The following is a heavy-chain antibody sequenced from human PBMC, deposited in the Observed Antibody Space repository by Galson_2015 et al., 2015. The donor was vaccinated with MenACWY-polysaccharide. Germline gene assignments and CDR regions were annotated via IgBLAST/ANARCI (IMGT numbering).Heavy chain of an antibody. Sequence: SLRLSCAESGFTFSNFGMHWVRQAPGKGLDWVALILSDGSAKYCADSVKGRFTISRDNSKSILYLQMDNLRDEDTAVYYCARDRTSSHWLDSWGQGTLVTVSS. CDR3: ARDRTSSHWLDS. J-gene: IGHJ4*02. V-gene: IGHV3-33*01. D-gene: IGHD6-19*01. CDR1: GFTFSNFG. CDR2: ILSDGSAK.